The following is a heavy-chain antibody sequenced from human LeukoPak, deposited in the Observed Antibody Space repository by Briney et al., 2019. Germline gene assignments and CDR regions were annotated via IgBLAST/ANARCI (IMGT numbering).Heavy chain of an antibody. J-gene: IGHJ5*02. Sequence: ASVKVSCKASGYTFTCYYMHWVRQAPGQGLEWMGWINPNSGGTNYAQKLQGWVTMTRDTSISTAYMELSRLRSDDTAVYYCARGSSARVLYYDFWSGYANNWFDPWGQGTLVTVSS. V-gene: IGHV1-2*04. D-gene: IGHD3-3*01. CDR3: ARGSSARVLYYDFWSGYANNWFDP. CDR2: INPNSGGT. CDR1: GYTFTCYY.